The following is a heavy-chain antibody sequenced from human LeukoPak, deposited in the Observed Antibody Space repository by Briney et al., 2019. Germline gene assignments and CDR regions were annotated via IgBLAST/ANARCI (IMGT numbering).Heavy chain of an antibody. J-gene: IGHJ4*02. Sequence: SETLSLTCTVSGGSISSGSYYWSWIRQPAGKGLEWIGRIYTSGSTNYNPSLKSRVTISVDTSKNQFSLKLSSVTAAGTAVYYCASVQDYGDYYFDYWGQGTLVTVSS. D-gene: IGHD4-17*01. V-gene: IGHV4-61*02. CDR1: GGSISSGSYY. CDR2: IYTSGST. CDR3: ASVQDYGDYYFDY.